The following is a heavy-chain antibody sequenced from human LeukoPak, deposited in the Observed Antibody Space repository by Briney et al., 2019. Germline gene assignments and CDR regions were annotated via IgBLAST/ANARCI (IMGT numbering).Heavy chain of an antibody. CDR3: ARSGGSPAAAGNDAFDI. D-gene: IGHD6-13*01. V-gene: IGHV1-2*02. Sequence: ASVKVSCKASGYTFTSYGISWVRQAPGQGLEWMGWINPNSGGTNYAQKFQGRVTMTRDTSISTAYMELSRLRSDDTAVYYCARSGGSPAAAGNDAFDIWGQGTMVTVSS. CDR1: GYTFTSYG. CDR2: INPNSGGT. J-gene: IGHJ3*02.